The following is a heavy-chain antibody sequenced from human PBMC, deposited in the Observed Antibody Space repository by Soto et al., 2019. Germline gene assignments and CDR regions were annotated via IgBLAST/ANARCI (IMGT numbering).Heavy chain of an antibody. CDR3: VRRHVSATGIDWFDP. J-gene: IGHJ5*02. V-gene: IGHV1-3*01. CDR2: INAANGDT. CDR1: GYTFTSYG. Sequence: GASVQVSCKASGYTFTSYGIHWVRQAPGQRLEWRGCINAANGDTKYSPKFQGRVTITRDTSASTAYMELSSLRSEDTAVYYCVRRHVSATGIDWFDPWGQGTLVTVSS. D-gene: IGHD6-13*01.